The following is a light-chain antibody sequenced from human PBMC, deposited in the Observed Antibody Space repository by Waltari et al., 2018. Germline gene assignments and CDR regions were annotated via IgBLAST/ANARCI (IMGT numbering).Light chain of an antibody. CDR2: DAS. CDR1: ETLSKK. Sequence: SVSPGERVTLSCRASETLSKKLAWYKYKSGQAPRLLIYDASTRATGIPPRFSGSGSGTEFTLTISSLQPEDFALYYCQQYNYWPPLTFGGGTNVEI. J-gene: IGKJ4*01. CDR3: QQYNYWPPLT. V-gene: IGKV3-15*01.